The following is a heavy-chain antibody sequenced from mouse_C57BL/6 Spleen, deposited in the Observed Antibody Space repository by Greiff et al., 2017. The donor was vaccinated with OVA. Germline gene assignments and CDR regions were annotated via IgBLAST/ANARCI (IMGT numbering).Heavy chain of an antibody. CDR1: GFTFSDYG. CDR3: ARGGLPFYAMDY. CDR2: ISSGSSTI. Sequence: EVKLMESGGGLVKPGGSLKLSCAASGFTFSDYGMHWVRQAPEKGLEWVAYISSGSSTIYYADTVKGRFTISRDTAKNTLFLQMTSLRSEDTAMYYCARGGLPFYAMDYWGQGTSVTVSS. V-gene: IGHV5-17*01. J-gene: IGHJ4*01. D-gene: IGHD2-2*01.